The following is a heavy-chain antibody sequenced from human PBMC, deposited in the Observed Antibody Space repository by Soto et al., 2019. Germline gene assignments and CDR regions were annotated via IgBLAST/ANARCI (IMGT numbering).Heavy chain of an antibody. CDR1: GVFISSYH. D-gene: IGHD3-22*01. CDR2: IDYSGNT. Sequence: SETLSLTGTVSGVFISSYHCTWIRQPPGKRLEWMGNIDYSGNTDYNPCHKSRVTISVDTSKNQFSLKLSSVTAADTAVYFCASTYESSPSHGRGQPIQVDVSS. CDR3: ASTYESSPSHG. V-gene: IGHV4-59*01. J-gene: IGHJ4*03.